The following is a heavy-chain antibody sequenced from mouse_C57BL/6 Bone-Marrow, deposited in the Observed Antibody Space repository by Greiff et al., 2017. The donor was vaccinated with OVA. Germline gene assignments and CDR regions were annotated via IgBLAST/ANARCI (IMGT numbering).Heavy chain of an antibody. CDR2: IDPANGNT. CDR3: ARSGWIFPIECYGSCYWYVGV. V-gene: IGHV14-3*01. Sequence: EVKLQESVAELVRPGASVKLSCTASGFNIKNSYMPWVKQRPEQGLEWIGRIDPANGNTKYAPKFQGKSTITADTSSNTAYLQLSSLTSEDTAIYYGARSGWIFPIECYGSCYWYVGVWGTGATVTVS. J-gene: IGHJ1*03. CDR1: GFNIKNSY. D-gene: IGHD1-1*01.